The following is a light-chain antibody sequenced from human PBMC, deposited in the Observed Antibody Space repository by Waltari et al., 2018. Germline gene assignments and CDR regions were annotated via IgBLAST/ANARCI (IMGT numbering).Light chain of an antibody. J-gene: IGLJ3*02. CDR3: SSFTTTNSWV. CDR1: SSDDGAFHH. CDR2: DVN. Sequence: HSALAQPASVSGSPGQSISISCTGTSSDDGAFHHASWYQQHPGKAPRLMIYDVNNRPSGVSNRFSGSKSGNTASLTISGLQAEDEADYYCSSFTTTNSWVFGGGTKLTVL. V-gene: IGLV2-14*03.